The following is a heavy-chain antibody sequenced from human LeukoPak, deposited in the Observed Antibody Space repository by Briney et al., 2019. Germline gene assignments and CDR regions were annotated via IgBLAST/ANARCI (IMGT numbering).Heavy chain of an antibody. Sequence: GGSLRLPCAASGFTFSSYAMHWVRQAPGKGLEWVAVISYDGSNKYYADSVKGRFTISRDNSKNTLYLQMNSLRAEDTAVYYCARDLWSSSWYGIDYWGQGTLVTVSS. V-gene: IGHV3-30*04. J-gene: IGHJ4*02. D-gene: IGHD6-13*01. CDR1: GFTFSSYA. CDR3: ARDLWSSSWYGIDY. CDR2: ISYDGSNK.